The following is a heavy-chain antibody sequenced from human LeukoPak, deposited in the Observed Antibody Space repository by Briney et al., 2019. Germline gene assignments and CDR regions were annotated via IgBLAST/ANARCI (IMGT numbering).Heavy chain of an antibody. CDR1: GFTFDIYA. CDR3: AKETGYSGSWYDY. D-gene: IGHD6-13*01. Sequence: GGSLRLSCAASGFTFDIYAMTWVRLAPGRGLEWVSSISGSGGDTYYADSVKGRFTISRDNSKNTLYLQMNSLRADDTAVYYCAKETGYSGSWYDYWGQGTLVTVSS. J-gene: IGHJ4*02. CDR2: ISGSGGDT. V-gene: IGHV3-23*01.